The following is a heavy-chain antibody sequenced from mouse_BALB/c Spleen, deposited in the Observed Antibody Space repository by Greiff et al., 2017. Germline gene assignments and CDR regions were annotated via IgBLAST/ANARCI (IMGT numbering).Heavy chain of an antibody. J-gene: IGHJ2*01. D-gene: IGHD2-2*01. CDR3: ARFGYDLYYFDY. CDR1: GYTFTSYY. Sequence: QVQLQQSGPELVKPGASVRISCKASGYTFTSYYIHWVKQRPGQGLEWIGWIYPGNVNTKYNEKFKGKATLTADKSSSTAYMQLSSLTSEDSAVYFCARFGYDLYYFDYWGQGTTLTVSS. CDR2: IYPGNVNT. V-gene: IGHV1S56*01.